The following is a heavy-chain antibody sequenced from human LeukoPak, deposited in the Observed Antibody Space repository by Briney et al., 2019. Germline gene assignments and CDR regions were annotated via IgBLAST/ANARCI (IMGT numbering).Heavy chain of an antibody. CDR2: INHSGST. CDR3: ASRHHGGSSWSLDY. D-gene: IGHD4-23*01. J-gene: IGHJ4*02. CDR1: GGSFSEYY. V-gene: IGHV4-34*01. Sequence: SETLSLTCAVYGGSFSEYYWTWIRQPPGKGLEWIGEINHSGSTNYNPSLKSRVTISVDTSKTQFSLKLSSVTAADTAVYYCASRHHGGSSWSLDYWGQGTLVTVSS.